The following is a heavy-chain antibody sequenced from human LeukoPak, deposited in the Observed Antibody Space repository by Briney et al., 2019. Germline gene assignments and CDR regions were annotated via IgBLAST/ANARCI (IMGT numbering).Heavy chain of an antibody. D-gene: IGHD6-19*01. J-gene: IGHJ5*02. CDR1: GFTFSNHE. CDR3: ARAGQWLETNWFDL. V-gene: IGHV4-59*11. Sequence: GSLRLSCAASGFTFSNHEMNWVRQAPGKGLEWIGYIYYSGHTNYNPSLKSRVTISVDTSKNQSSLKLTSVTAADTAVYYCARAGQWLETNWFDLWGQGTLVTVSS. CDR2: IYYSGHT.